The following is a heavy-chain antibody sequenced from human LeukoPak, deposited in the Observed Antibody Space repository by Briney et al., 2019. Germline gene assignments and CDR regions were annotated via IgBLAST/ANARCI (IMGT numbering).Heavy chain of an antibody. V-gene: IGHV4-59*08. Sequence: PSETLSLTCTVSGGSISSYYWSWIRQPPGKGLEWIGYIYYSGSTNYNPSLKSRVTISVDTSKNQFSLKLSSVTAADTAVYYCATTGFRISDYDILTGYLDAFDIWGQGTMVTVSS. CDR1: GGSISSYY. J-gene: IGHJ3*02. CDR2: IYYSGST. D-gene: IGHD3-9*01. CDR3: ATTGFRISDYDILTGYLDAFDI.